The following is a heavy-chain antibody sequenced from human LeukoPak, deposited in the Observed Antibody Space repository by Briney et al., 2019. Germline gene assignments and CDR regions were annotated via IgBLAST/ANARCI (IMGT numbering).Heavy chain of an antibody. J-gene: IGHJ4*02. CDR3: ASARPAGQLVPYYFDY. V-gene: IGHV4-34*01. CDR1: GGSFSGYC. D-gene: IGHD6-13*01. CDR2: INHSGST. Sequence: SETLSLTCAVYGGSFSGYCWSWIRQPPGKGLEWIGEINHSGSTNYNPSLKSRVTISVDTSKNQFSLKLSSVTAADTAVYYCASARPAGQLVPYYFDYWGQGTLVTVSS.